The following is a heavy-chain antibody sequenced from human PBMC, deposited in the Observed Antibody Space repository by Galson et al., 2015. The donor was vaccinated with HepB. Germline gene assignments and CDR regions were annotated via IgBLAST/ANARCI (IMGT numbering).Heavy chain of an antibody. CDR3: AGYCTSTSCSQPGGY. J-gene: IGHJ4*02. D-gene: IGHD2-2*01. Sequence: SLRLSCATSGFTFSNYAMNWVRQAPGKGLEWVSIISTSGDSTYYAESVKGRFTISRDNSENTLYLQMSRLRAEDTAVYYCAGYCTSTSCSQPGGYWGQGTLVTVSS. V-gene: IGHV3-23*01. CDR2: ISTSGDST. CDR1: GFTFSNYA.